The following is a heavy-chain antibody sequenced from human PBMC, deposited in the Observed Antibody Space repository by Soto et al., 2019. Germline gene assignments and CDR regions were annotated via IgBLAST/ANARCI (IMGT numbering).Heavy chain of an antibody. CDR3: VRDTFCSSTRCHVGGAY. J-gene: IGHJ4*02. CDR2: ISAYNGNT. V-gene: IGHV1-18*01. Sequence: ASVKVSWKASGYTFTTYGISWVRQAPGQGLEWMGWISAYNGNTNYAQNFQGRVTMTADTSTTTAYMELRSLRSDDTAVYYCVRDTFCSSTRCHVGGAYWGQGALVTVSS. CDR1: GYTFTTYG. D-gene: IGHD2-2*01.